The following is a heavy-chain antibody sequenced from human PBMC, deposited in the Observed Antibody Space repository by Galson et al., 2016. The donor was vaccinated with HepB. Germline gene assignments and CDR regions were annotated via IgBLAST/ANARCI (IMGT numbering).Heavy chain of an antibody. CDR3: AKERQSGYCSSTDCYGLDY. Sequence: SLRLSCAASGFTFSNYGMHWXRQAXXKGLXXVAVTSNDGSNKYYADSVXGRFTISRDNSKNTLYLQMXSLRAEDTAVYYCAKERQSGYCSSTDCYGLDYWGQGTLVTVSS. V-gene: IGHV3-30*18. J-gene: IGHJ4*02. CDR2: TSNDGSNK. CDR1: GFTFSNYG. D-gene: IGHD2-2*01.